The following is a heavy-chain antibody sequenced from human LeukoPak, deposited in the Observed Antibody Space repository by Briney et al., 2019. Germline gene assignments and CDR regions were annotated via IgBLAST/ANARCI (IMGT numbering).Heavy chain of an antibody. D-gene: IGHD3-9*01. CDR3: ARLIDNGTLTGYYNNYFDY. J-gene: IGHJ4*02. Sequence: KASETLSLTCTVSGGSISSYYWSWIRQPPGKGLEWIGYIYYSGSTNYNPSLKSRVTISVDTSKNQFSLKLSSVTAADTAVYYCARLIDNGTLTGYYNNYFDYWGQGTLVTVSS. CDR1: GGSISSYY. V-gene: IGHV4-59*08. CDR2: IYYSGST.